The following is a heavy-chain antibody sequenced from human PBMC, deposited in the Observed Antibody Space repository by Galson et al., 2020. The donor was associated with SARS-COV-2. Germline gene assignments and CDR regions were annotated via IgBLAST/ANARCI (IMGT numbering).Heavy chain of an antibody. Sequence: SETLSLTCTVSDASIRSGRYYWSWIRQPAGQGLEWTGSINNSGNTNSNPSLWSQLPQEVNTSKNQFSLKLTSVTAADTAVYYCARGNSPCVSILGVLTGTCGMDVWGQGTTVTVSS. CDR2: INNSGNT. D-gene: IGHD3-16*01. V-gene: IGHV4-61*02. J-gene: IGHJ6*02. CDR1: DASIRSGRYY. CDR3: ARGNSPCVSILGVLTGTCGMDV.